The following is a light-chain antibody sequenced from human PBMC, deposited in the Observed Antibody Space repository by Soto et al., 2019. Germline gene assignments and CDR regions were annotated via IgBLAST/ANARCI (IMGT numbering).Light chain of an antibody. CDR1: QRITTW. CDR2: KAT. J-gene: IGKJ2*01. V-gene: IGKV1-5*03. CDR3: QQYNDYQYT. Sequence: DIQMTQSPSTLSAAVGDRVTITCRARQRITTWLAWYQQKPGKAPKLLIYKATNLQSGVPSRFSGSGSGTEFSLTISSLQPEDFAIYYCQQYNDYQYTFGQGTKLEIK.